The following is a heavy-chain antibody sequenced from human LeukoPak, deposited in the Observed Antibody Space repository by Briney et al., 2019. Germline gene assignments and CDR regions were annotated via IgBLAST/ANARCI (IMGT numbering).Heavy chain of an antibody. CDR2: IFPDDSDT. Sequence: PGESLKISCKGPGYSFTSYWIAWVRQMPGKGLEWMGIIFPDDSDTRYSPSFQGLVTISADKSISTAYLQWNSLKASDTAMYYCARHSDITVADSWGQGTLVTVSS. D-gene: IGHD6-19*01. V-gene: IGHV5-51*01. J-gene: IGHJ5*01. CDR1: GYSFTSYW. CDR3: ARHSDITVADS.